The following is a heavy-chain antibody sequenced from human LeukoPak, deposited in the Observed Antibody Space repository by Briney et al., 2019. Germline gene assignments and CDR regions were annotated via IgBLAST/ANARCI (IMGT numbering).Heavy chain of an antibody. V-gene: IGHV7-4-1*02. D-gene: IGHD3-22*01. Sequence: ASVKVSCKASGYTFSTYPMNWVRQAPGQGLEWMGWINTNTGSPTYAQGLTGRLVFSMDTSVSTAFLQINSLKAEDTALYYCVRGIDTTGYFNYWGQGTLVTVSS. CDR3: VRGIDTTGYFNY. CDR2: INTNTGSP. J-gene: IGHJ4*02. CDR1: GYTFSTYP.